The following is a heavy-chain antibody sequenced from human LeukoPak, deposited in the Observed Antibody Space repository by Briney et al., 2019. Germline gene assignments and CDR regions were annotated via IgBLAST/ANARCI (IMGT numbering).Heavy chain of an antibody. D-gene: IGHD5-18*01. CDR1: GLTFSDAW. V-gene: IGHV3-15*01. CDR3: GKVRIQLTPRDAFDI. CDR2: IKSKIDGGTT. Sequence: PGGSLRLSCATSGLTFSDAWMTWVRQSPGKGLEWVGRIKSKIDGGTTEYAAPVKGRFTIARDDSKNTLYLQMNSLKTEDTAVYYCGKVRIQLTPRDAFDIWGQGTMVTVSS. J-gene: IGHJ3*02.